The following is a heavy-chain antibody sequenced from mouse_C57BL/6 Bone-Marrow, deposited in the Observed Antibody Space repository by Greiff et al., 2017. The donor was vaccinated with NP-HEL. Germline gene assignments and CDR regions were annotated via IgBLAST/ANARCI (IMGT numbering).Heavy chain of an antibody. CDR1: GFSLTSYG. CDR2: IWGVGST. V-gene: IGHV2-6*01. J-gene: IGHJ3*01. Sequence: VQGVESGPGLVAPSQSLSITCTVSGFSLTSYGVDWVRQSPGKGLEWLGVIWGVGSTNYNSALKSRLSISKDNSKSQVFLKMNSLQTDDTDMYYCASGANWGPWFAYWGQGTLVTVSA. CDR3: ASGANWGPWFAY. D-gene: IGHD4-1*01.